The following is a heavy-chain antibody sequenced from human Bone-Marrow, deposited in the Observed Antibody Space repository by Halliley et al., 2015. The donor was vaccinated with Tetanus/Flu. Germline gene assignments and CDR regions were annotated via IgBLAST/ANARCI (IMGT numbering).Heavy chain of an antibody. CDR1: GDSISSADFF. D-gene: IGHD2-8*01. J-gene: IGHJ4*02. CDR2: IFYGGSA. CDR3: AREKIRVCAIFR. V-gene: IGHV4-30-4*01. Sequence: TLSLTCTVSGDSISSADFFWSWIRPRPGQGLEWIGQIFYGGSAYYNPTLKGRVKISVDRSTNQSSLRLSSVTAADTALYFCAREKIRVCAIFRWGEGAPVIVSS.